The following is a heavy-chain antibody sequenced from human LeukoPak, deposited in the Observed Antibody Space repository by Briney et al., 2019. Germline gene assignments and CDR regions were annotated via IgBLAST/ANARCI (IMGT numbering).Heavy chain of an antibody. V-gene: IGHV3-53*01. CDR1: GFTLNSAW. CDR2: IYSGGNI. J-gene: IGHJ4*02. CDR3: ASRHCSGGGCYFAGADPFDY. D-gene: IGHD2-15*01. Sequence: GGSLRLSCAASGFTLNSAWMSWVRQAPGKGLEWVSVIYSGGNIYYIDSVKGRFTISRDTSKNTLYLQMNSLRAEDTAVYYCASRHCSGGGCYFAGADPFDYWGQGTLVTVSS.